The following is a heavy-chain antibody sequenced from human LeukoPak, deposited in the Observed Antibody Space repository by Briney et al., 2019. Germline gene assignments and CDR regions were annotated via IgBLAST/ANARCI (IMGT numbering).Heavy chain of an antibody. J-gene: IGHJ3*02. CDR2: ISRSSYYI. D-gene: IGHD5-18*01. V-gene: IGHV3-21*01. Sequence: PGGSLRLSCAASGFTFSDYNMNWVRQAPGKGLEWVSSISRSSYYIYYTDSVKGRFTISRDNAKNSLYLQMNSLRAEDTAVYYCARARSSYGYGDAFDIWGQGTMVTVSS. CDR1: GFTFSDYN. CDR3: ARARSSYGYGDAFDI.